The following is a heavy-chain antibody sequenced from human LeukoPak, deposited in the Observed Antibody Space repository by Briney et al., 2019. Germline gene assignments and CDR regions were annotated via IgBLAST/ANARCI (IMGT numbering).Heavy chain of an antibody. D-gene: IGHD1-14*01. CDR1: GYSISSGYY. V-gene: IGHV4-38-2*02. J-gene: IGHJ4*02. CDR2: IYHSGST. Sequence: SETLSLTCTVSGYSISSGYYWGWIRQPPGKGPEWIGSIYHSGSTYYNPSLKSRVTITVDTSKKQFSLKLSSVTAADTAVYYCARAPEYGLYYFDYWGQGTLVTVSS. CDR3: ARAPEYGLYYFDY.